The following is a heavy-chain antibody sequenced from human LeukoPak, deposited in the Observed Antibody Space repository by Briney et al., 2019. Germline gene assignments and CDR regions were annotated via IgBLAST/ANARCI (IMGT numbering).Heavy chain of an antibody. D-gene: IGHD2-2*01. CDR2: IRYDGRNK. CDR3: AKVSPKDIVVVPAAPNWYYYYYMDV. J-gene: IGHJ6*03. CDR1: GLTFSNYG. V-gene: IGHV3-30*02. Sequence: GGSLRLSCAAAGLTFSNYGMHWVRQAPGKGLQWVAYIRYDGRNKYSADSVKGRFTIYRDNSKSTLYLQMNSLRAEDTAVYYCAKVSPKDIVVVPAAPNWYYYYYMDVWGKGTTVTVSS.